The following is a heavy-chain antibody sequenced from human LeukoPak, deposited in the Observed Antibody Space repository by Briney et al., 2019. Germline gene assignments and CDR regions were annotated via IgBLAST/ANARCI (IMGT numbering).Heavy chain of an antibody. J-gene: IGHJ4*02. CDR1: GYTFTNYY. CDR2: INPNSGGT. CDR3: ARTTSFDY. D-gene: IGHD4-17*01. Sequence: ASVKVSCKASGYTFTNYYMHWVRQAPGQGLEWMGWINPNSGGTNYAQKFQGRVTMTRDTSINTAFMELSSLRSDDTAVYYCARTTSFDYLGQGTLVTVSS. V-gene: IGHV1-2*02.